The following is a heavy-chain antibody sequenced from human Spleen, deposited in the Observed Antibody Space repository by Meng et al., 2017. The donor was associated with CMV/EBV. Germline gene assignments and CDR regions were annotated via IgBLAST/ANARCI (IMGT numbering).Heavy chain of an antibody. CDR3: ARESHDGYDSSRTFDY. V-gene: IGHV4-30-4*08. CDR2: IYYSGST. Sequence: SETLSLTCTVSGGSISSGDYYWSWIRQPPGKGLEWIGYIYYSGSTYYNPSLKSRVTISVDTSKNQFSLKLSSVTAADTAVYYCARESHDGYDSSRTFDYWGQGTLVTVSS. CDR1: GGSISSGDYY. J-gene: IGHJ4*02. D-gene: IGHD3-22*01.